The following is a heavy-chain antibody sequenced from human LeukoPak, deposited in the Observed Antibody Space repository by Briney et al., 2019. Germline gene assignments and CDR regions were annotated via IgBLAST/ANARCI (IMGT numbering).Heavy chain of an antibody. D-gene: IGHD2-15*01. J-gene: IGHJ5*02. CDR1: GGSISSYY. CDR3: ARNLVIAENNWFDP. V-gene: IGHV4-59*01. Sequence: SETLSLTCTVSGGSISSYYWSWIRQPPGKGLEWFGYIYYSGSTNYNPSLKSRVTISVDTSKNQFSLKLSSVTAADTAVYYCARNLVIAENNWFDPWGQGTLVTVSS. CDR2: IYYSGST.